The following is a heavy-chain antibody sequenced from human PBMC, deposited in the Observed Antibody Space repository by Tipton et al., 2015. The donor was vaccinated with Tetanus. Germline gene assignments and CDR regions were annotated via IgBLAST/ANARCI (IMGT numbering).Heavy chain of an antibody. CDR1: GYTFTGYY. CDR3: ARRVPEDYYDSSGWDAFDI. CDR2: INPNSGGT. V-gene: IGHV1-2*02. J-gene: IGHJ3*02. Sequence: QLVQSGAEVKKPGASVKVSCKASGYTFTGYYMHWVRQAPGQGLEWMGWINPNSGGTNYAQKFQGRVPMTRDTSISTAYMELSRLRSDDTAVYYCARRVPEDYYDSSGWDAFDIWGQGTMVTVSS. D-gene: IGHD3-22*01.